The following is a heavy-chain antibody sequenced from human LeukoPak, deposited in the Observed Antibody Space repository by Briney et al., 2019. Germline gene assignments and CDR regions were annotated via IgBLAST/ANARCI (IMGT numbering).Heavy chain of an antibody. D-gene: IGHD3-22*01. CDR2: ISSSGSTI. Sequence: LSLTCAVSGYSISSGYYWGWVRQAPGKGLEWVSYISSSGSTIYYADSVKGRFTISRDNAKNSLYLQMNSLRAEDTAVYYCAREVMGDSSGYYYGVGNWGQGTLVTVSS. J-gene: IGHJ4*02. CDR3: AREVMGDSSGYYYGVGN. V-gene: IGHV3-11*04. CDR1: GYSISSGYY.